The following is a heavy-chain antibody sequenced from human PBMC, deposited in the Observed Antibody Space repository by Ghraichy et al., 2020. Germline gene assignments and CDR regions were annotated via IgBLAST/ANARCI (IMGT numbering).Heavy chain of an antibody. CDR3: AGGTVTYGLISYYMKF. J-gene: IGHJ6*03. CDR2: IFDSWTP. Sequence: SETLSLTCTVSGVSMSSYYWSWIRHSPGKGLEYIGHIFDSWTPNYNPSLKSRVSTSIDTSKNQISLKLKYVTAADTAVYYCAGGTVTYGLISYYMKFWGKGTPVTVSS. D-gene: IGHD2-21*02. CDR1: GVSMSSYY. V-gene: IGHV4-59*01.